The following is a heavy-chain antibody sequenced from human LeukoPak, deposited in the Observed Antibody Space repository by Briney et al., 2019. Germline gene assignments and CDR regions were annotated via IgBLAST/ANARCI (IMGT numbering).Heavy chain of an antibody. CDR1: GGSISSGGYY. CDR3: ARGYCSSTSCYGYFDY. Sequence: TSETLSLTCTVSGGSISSGGYYWSWIRQHPGKGLEWIGYIYYGGSTYYNPSLKSRVTISVDTSKNQFSLKLSSVTAADTAVYYCARGYCSSTSCYGYFDYWGQGTLVTVSS. J-gene: IGHJ4*02. V-gene: IGHV4-31*03. CDR2: IYYGGST. D-gene: IGHD2-2*01.